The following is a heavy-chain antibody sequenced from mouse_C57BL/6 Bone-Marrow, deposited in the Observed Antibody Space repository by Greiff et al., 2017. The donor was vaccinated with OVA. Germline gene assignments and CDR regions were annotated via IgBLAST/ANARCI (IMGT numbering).Heavy chain of an antibody. CDR2: IHPNSGST. CDR3: ARHYGSYAMDY. CDR1: GYTFTSYW. Sequence: QVQLQQPGAELVKPGASVKLSCKASGYTFTSYWMHWVKQRPGQGLEWIGMIHPNSGSTNYNEKFKSKATLTVDKSSSTAYMQLSSLTSEDSAVYYCARHYGSYAMDYWGQGTSVTASS. V-gene: IGHV1-64*01. D-gene: IGHD1-1*01. J-gene: IGHJ4*01.